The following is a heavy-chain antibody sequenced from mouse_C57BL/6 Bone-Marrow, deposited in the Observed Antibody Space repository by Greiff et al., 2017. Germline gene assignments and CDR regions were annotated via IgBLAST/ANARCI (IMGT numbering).Heavy chain of an antibody. CDR3: VREGIYYGNHYFDY. D-gene: IGHD2-1*01. J-gene: IGHJ2*01. V-gene: IGHV10-3*01. CDR1: GFTFNTYA. CDR2: IRSKSSNYAT. Sequence: DVMLVESGGGLVQPKGSLKLSCAASGFTFNTYAMHWVRQAPGKGLEWVARIRSKSSNYATYYADSVKDRFTISRDDSQSMLYLQMNNLKTEDTAMYYCVREGIYYGNHYFDYWGQGTTLTVSS.